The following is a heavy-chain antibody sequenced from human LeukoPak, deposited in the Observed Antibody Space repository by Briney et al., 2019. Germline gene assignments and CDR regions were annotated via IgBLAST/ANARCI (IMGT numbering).Heavy chain of an antibody. V-gene: IGHV3-33*01. CDR1: GFTFSSYG. CDR2: IWYDENKK. J-gene: IGHJ3*02. D-gene: IGHD4-23*01. Sequence: GGSLRLSCAASGFTFSSYGMHWVRQAPGKGLEWVAVIWYDENKKFYADSVKGRFTTSRDNFKSTLYLQMNSLRVEDTAVYYCAREGLTSTPNNALDIWGQGTTVTVSS. CDR3: AREGLTSTPNNALDI.